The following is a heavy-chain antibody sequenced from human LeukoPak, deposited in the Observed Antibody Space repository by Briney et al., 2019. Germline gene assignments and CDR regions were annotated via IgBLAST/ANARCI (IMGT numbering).Heavy chain of an antibody. J-gene: IGHJ4*02. CDR3: ARGGMVPSTRGNFNY. CDR2: IYGSGDT. Sequence: PGGSLRLSCAASGFNVSSYSMSWVRQAPGNGLEWVSIIYGSGDTDYADSVKGRFTISRDQSKNTLDLQVNRLRDEDTAVYYCARGGMVPSTRGNFNYWGQGTLVTVSS. D-gene: IGHD3-10*01. V-gene: IGHV3-53*01. CDR1: GFNVSSYS.